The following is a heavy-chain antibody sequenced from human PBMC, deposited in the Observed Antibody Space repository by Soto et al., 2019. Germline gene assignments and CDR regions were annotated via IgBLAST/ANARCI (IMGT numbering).Heavy chain of an antibody. CDR2: IFPLTDIP. CDR3: ARGPLVVVNYFES. CDR1: GGTFRNYP. V-gene: IGHV1-69*02. Sequence: QVQLVQSGTEVKKPGSSVKVSCKASGGTFRNYPINWVRQAPGQGLEWMGSIFPLTDIPDYAQNFQARLTLTADKSTSTAYMESSSLTSDDTAMYFWARGPLVVVNYFESWGQGTIVTVSS. J-gene: IGHJ4*02.